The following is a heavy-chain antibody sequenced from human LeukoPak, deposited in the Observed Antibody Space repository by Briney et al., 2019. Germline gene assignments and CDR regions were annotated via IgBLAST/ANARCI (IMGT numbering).Heavy chain of an antibody. CDR3: ARGGIYDILTGYLNWFDP. Sequence: ASVEVSCKASGYTFTSYYMHWVRQAPGQGLEWMGIINPSGGSTSYAQKFQGRVAMTRDTSTSTVYMELSSLRSEDTAVYYCARGGIYDILTGYLNWFDPWGQGTLVTVSS. CDR1: GYTFTSYY. CDR2: INPSGGST. J-gene: IGHJ5*02. V-gene: IGHV1-46*01. D-gene: IGHD3-9*01.